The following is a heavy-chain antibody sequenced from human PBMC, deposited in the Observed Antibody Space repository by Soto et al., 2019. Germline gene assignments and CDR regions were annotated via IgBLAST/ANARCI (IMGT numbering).Heavy chain of an antibody. CDR1: GGTFSSYA. CDR3: ARDPLTHSSGWNIFYQLGFDP. J-gene: IGHJ5*02. D-gene: IGHD6-19*01. Sequence: GASVKVSFKASGGTFSSYAISWVRQAPGQGLEWMGGIIPIFGTANYAQKFQGRVTITADESTRTAYMELSSLRSEDTAVYYCARDPLTHSSGWNIFYQLGFDPSGQGTLVTSPQ. CDR2: IIPIFGTA. V-gene: IGHV1-69*13.